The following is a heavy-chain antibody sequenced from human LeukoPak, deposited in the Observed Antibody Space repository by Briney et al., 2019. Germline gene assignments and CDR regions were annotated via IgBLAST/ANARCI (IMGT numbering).Heavy chain of an antibody. CDR2: IYPGDSDT. CDR3: ARRPAYSSAWGFDY. D-gene: IGHD6-19*01. J-gene: IGHJ4*02. CDR1: GYSFTSYW. Sequence: GESLKISCKGSGYSFTSYWIGWVRQMPGKGLGWMGIIYPGDSDTRYSPSFQGQVTISADKSVSTAYLQWSSLRASDTAMYYCARRPAYSSAWGFDYWGQGTLVTVSS. V-gene: IGHV5-51*01.